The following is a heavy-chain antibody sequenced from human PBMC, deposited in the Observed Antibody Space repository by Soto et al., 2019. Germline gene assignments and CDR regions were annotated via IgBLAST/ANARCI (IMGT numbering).Heavy chain of an antibody. J-gene: IGHJ4*02. D-gene: IGHD3-22*01. CDR1: GFTFSSYG. Sequence: ESGGGVVQPGRSLRLSCAASGFTFSSYGMHWVRQAPGKGLEWVAVISYDGSNKYYADSVKGRFTISRDNSKNTLYLQMNSLRAEDTAVYYCAKGRDYYDSSAPGVWGQGTLVTVSS. V-gene: IGHV3-30*18. CDR3: AKGRDYYDSSAPGV. CDR2: ISYDGSNK.